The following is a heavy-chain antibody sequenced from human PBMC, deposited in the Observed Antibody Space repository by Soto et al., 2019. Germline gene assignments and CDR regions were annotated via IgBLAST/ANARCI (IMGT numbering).Heavy chain of an antibody. Sequence: QVQLQESGPGLVKPSGTLSLTCAVSGGSISSSNWWSWVRQPPGKGQEWIGEIYHSGSTNYNPSLKRRVTTSVDKARNQSSLKLTSVTAADTAVYYCARRWGEGRVDYWGQGTLVTVSS. D-gene: IGHD3-10*01. CDR3: ARRWGEGRVDY. J-gene: IGHJ4*02. V-gene: IGHV4-4*02. CDR1: GGSISSSNW. CDR2: IYHSGST.